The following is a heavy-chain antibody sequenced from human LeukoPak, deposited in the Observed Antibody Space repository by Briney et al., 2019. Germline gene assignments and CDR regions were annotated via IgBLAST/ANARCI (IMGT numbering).Heavy chain of an antibody. Sequence: SETLSLTCTVSGGSISSGDYYWSWIRQPPGKGLEWIGYIYYSGSTYYNPSLKSRVTISVDTSKNQFSLKLSSVTAADTAVYYCARARYCSGGSCNYFDYWGQGTLVTVSS. CDR1: GGSISSGDYY. J-gene: IGHJ4*02. V-gene: IGHV4-30-4*01. CDR3: ARARYCSGGSCNYFDY. D-gene: IGHD2-15*01. CDR2: IYYSGST.